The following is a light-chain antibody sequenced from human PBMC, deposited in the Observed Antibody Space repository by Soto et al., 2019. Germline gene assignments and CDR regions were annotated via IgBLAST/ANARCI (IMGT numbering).Light chain of an antibody. CDR1: QNINDW. CDR2: KAS. CDR3: QQYNTYSFT. V-gene: IGKV1-5*03. J-gene: IGKJ3*01. Sequence: DIQMTQSPSTLSASVGDRLTITCRASQNINDWLAWYQQKPGKAPRLLIYKASTLESGVPSRFSGSGFGTEFTLTISSLQPDDFATYYCQQYNTYSFTFGPGAKVDIK.